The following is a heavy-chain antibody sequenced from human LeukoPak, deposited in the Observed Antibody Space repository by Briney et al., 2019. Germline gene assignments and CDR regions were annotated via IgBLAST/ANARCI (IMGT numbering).Heavy chain of an antibody. CDR2: IISKADGGTT. V-gene: IGHV3-49*04. CDR3: SSDLSWSFDY. J-gene: IGHJ4*02. CDR1: GFTFGDYA. Sequence: GSLRLSCSPPGFTFGDYAMSCVRHAPGGGVGWVCFIISKADGGTTEYAASVEGRFSNSRDDSMSIAYLQMSSQKIEDTAVYYCSSDLSWSFDYWGQGILVTVSS. D-gene: IGHD6-13*01.